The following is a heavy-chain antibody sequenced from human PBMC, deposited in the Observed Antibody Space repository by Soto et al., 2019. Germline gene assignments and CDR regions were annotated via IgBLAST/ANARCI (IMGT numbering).Heavy chain of an antibody. D-gene: IGHD3-10*01. CDR3: ARLRRPNYYYGSGSYSSLAFDI. J-gene: IGHJ3*02. CDR2: IYPGDSDT. CDR1: GYSFTSYW. Sequence: GESLKISCKGSGYSFTSYWIGWVRQMPGKGLEWMGIIYPGDSDTRYSPSFQGQVTISADKSISTAYLQWSSLKASDTAMYYCARLRRPNYYYGSGSYSSLAFDIWGQGTMVT. V-gene: IGHV5-51*01.